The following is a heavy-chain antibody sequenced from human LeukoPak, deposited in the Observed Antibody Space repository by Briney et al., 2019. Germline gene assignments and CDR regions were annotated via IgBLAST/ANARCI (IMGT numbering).Heavy chain of an antibody. Sequence: ASVKVSFTASVYTFAWYHIHWVRRAPGQGREWMGIINPSDGRTSYAQEFQDRVILTCDTSARTVYMELRSLRFEDKAEYYCARENVADSSGWSHFDYWGQGTLVIVSS. CDR2: INPSDGRT. D-gene: IGHD6-19*01. CDR1: VYTFAWYH. V-gene: IGHV1-46*01. J-gene: IGHJ4*02. CDR3: ARENVADSSGWSHFDY.